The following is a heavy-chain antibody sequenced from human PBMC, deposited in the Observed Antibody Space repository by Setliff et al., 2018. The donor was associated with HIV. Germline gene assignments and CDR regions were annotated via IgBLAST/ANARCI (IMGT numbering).Heavy chain of an antibody. Sequence: SLRLSCTSSGFTFGDYGMTWVRQAPGKGLEWVANIKQDGGEKYYVDSVKGRFTLSRDNAKNSLYLQMNSLRAEDTAVYYCARVFWYGLPQIYYYMDVWGKGTTVTVSS. V-gene: IGHV3-7*01. J-gene: IGHJ6*03. D-gene: IGHD2-8*02. CDR3: ARVFWYGLPQIYYYMDV. CDR1: GFTFGDYG. CDR2: IKQDGGEK.